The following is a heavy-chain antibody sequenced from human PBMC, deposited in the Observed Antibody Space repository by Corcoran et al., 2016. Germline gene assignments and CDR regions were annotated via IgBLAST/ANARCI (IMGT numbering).Heavy chain of an antibody. CDR1: GYTCTSYY. J-gene: IGHJ6*02. CDR3: ARKGYYYGMDV. V-gene: IGHV1-46*01. Sequence: QVQLVQSGAEVKKPGASVKVSCKASGYTCTSYYMHWVLQAPGQGLEWIGIINPSGGSTSYAQKFQGRVTMTRDTSTSTVYMELSSLGSEDQAVYYCARKGYYYGMDVWGQGTTVTVSS. CDR2: INPSGGST.